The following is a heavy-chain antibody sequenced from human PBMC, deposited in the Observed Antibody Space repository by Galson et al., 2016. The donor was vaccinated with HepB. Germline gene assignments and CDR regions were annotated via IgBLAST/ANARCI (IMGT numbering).Heavy chain of an antibody. CDR1: GDTFGSHG. V-gene: IGHV1-69*06. J-gene: IGHJ3*01. Sequence: SVKVSCKASGDTFGSHGINWVRQAPGQGLEWIGGIIPITGTTTYAQKFQGTVRITADKSTISAYMELSSLRSEDTAVYYCARNLASCDGGCFFHNVFDVWGQGTMVAVSS. D-gene: IGHD2-21*02. CDR3: ARNLASCDGGCFFHNVFDV. CDR2: IIPITGTT.